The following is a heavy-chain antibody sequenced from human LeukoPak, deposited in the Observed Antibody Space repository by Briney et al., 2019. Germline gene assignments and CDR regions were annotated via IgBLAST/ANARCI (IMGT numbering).Heavy chain of an antibody. J-gene: IGHJ6*02. CDR2: ISYDGSNK. CDR1: GFTFSSYA. D-gene: IGHD3-10*01. V-gene: IGHV3-30-3*01. CDR3: ARGSGFGGICYYGMDV. Sequence: PGGSLRLSCAASGFTFSSYAMHWVRQAPGKGLEWVAVISYDGSNKYCADSGKGRFTVSRDNSKNTLYLQMNSLRAEDTAVYYCARGSGFGGICYYGMDVWGQGTTVTVSS.